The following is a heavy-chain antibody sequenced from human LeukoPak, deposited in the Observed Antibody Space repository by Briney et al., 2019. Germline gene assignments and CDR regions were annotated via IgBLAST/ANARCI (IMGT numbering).Heavy chain of an antibody. CDR3: ARGGISSWQLFDY. CDR2: VYHSGST. J-gene: IGHJ4*02. Sequence: PSETLSLTCAVSGGSISSGGYSWSWIRQPPGKGLEWIGYVYHSGSTYYNPSLKSRVTISVDRSKNQFSLRLSSVTAADMAVYYCARGGISSWQLFDYWGQGTLVTVSS. V-gene: IGHV4-30-2*01. CDR1: GGSISSGGYS. D-gene: IGHD6-13*01.